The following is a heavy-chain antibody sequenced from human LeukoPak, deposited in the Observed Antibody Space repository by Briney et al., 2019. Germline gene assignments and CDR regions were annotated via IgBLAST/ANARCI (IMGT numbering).Heavy chain of an antibody. J-gene: IGHJ3*02. V-gene: IGHV3-48*03. CDR1: GFTFSSYE. Sequence: PGGSLRLSCAASGFTFSSYEMNWVRQAPGKGLEWVSYISSSGSTIYYADSVKGRFTISRDNSKNTLYLQMNSLRAEDTAVYYCAKDGLWYTGKAAFDIWGQGTMVTVSS. D-gene: IGHD2-21*01. CDR2: ISSSGSTI. CDR3: AKDGLWYTGKAAFDI.